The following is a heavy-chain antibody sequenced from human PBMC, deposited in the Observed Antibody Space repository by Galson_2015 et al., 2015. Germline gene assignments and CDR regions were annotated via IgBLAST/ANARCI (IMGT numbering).Heavy chain of an antibody. CDR3: TTDKYCSGGSCLPFDC. D-gene: IGHD2-15*01. J-gene: IGHJ4*02. V-gene: IGHV3-15*01. Sequence: SLRLSCAASGFTFSNAWMSWVRQAPGKGLEWVGRIKSKTDGGTTDYAAPVKGRFTISRDDSKNTLYLQMNSLKTEDTAVYYCTTDKYCSGGSCLPFDCWGQGTLVTVSS. CDR2: IKSKTDGGTT. CDR1: GFTFSNAW.